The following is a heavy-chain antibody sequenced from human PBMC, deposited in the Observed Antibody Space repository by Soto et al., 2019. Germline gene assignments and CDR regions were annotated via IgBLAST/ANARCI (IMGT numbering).Heavy chain of an antibody. V-gene: IGHV5-51*01. J-gene: IGHJ6*02. CDR3: ARHGSSGPEDTMAV. CDR1: GYSFTTYW. CDR2: IHPGDSET. Sequence: EVQLVQSGAEVKKPGASLKISCKGSGYSFTTYWIGWVRQMPGKGLEWMGLIHPGDSETRDSPSFQGPVTISAAKSINTANMQWSSLKASDTAMYSCARHGSSGPEDTMAVWGQGTTVTVSS. D-gene: IGHD6-19*01.